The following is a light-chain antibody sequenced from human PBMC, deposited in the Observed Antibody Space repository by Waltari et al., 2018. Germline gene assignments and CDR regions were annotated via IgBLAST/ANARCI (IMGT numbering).Light chain of an antibody. V-gene: IGLV1-40*01. Sequence: QSVLTQPPSVSGAPGQRVAISCTGTTSNIGAGFDVHWYRQDPGTAPKLLIDRNNNRPSWVPDRCSGSKSGTSASLAITAVQAADESDYYCQSYDTGLSAYVFGTGTKVIVL. CDR3: QSYDTGLSAYV. CDR1: TSNIGAGFD. CDR2: RNN. J-gene: IGLJ1*01.